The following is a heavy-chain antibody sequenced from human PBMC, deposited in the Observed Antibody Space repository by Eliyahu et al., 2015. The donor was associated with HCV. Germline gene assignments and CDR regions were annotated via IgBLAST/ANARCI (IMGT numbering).Heavy chain of an antibody. CDR1: GFTFSSYX. J-gene: IGHJ4*02. CDR3: ATLPSNYPRGY. V-gene: IGHV3-23*01. Sequence: EVQLLESGGGLVQPGGSLRLSXAASGFTFSSYXXSWVRQAPGKGLGWVSAISGSGGSTYYADSVKGRFTISRDNSKNTLYLQMNSLRAEDTAVYYCATLPSNYPRGYWGQGTLVTVSS. D-gene: IGHD5-24*01. CDR2: ISGSGGST.